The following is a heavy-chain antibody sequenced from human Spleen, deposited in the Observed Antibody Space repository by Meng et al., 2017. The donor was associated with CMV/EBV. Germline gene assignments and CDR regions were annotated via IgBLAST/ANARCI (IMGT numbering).Heavy chain of an antibody. CDR1: GFTFDDYT. D-gene: IGHD3-3*01. Sequence: GGSLRLSCAASGFTFDDYTMHWVRQAPGKGLEWVSLISWDGGSTYYADSVKGRFTISRDNSKNSLYLQMNSLRTEDTALYYCAKDTRNYDFWSGYYTGGLDPWGQGTLVTVSS. V-gene: IGHV3-43*01. CDR2: ISWDGGST. J-gene: IGHJ5*02. CDR3: AKDTRNYDFWSGYYTGGLDP.